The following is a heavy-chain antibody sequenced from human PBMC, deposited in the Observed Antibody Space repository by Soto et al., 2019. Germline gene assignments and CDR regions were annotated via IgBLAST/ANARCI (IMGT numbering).Heavy chain of an antibody. CDR3: ARDLLGYYDSSGYQIFDY. Sequence: WASVKVSCKASGGTFSSYAISWVRQAPGQGLEWMGGIIPIFGTANYAQKFQGRVTITADKSTSTAYMELSSLRSEDTAVYYCARDLLGYYDSSGYQIFDYWGQGTLVTVSS. J-gene: IGHJ4*02. CDR2: IIPIFGTA. D-gene: IGHD3-22*01. V-gene: IGHV1-69*06. CDR1: GGTFSSYA.